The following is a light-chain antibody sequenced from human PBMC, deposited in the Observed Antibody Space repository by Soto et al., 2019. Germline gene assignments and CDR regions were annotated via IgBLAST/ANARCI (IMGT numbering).Light chain of an antibody. CDR1: SSDVGSYNR. J-gene: IGLJ3*02. V-gene: IGLV2-18*02. Sequence: QSALTQPPSVSGSPGQSVTISCTGTSSDVGSYNRVSWYQQPPGTAPKLMICQVSNRPSGVPDRFSGSKSGNTASLTISELQAEDEADYYCSSYTSSGTWVFGGGTKLTVL. CDR2: QVS. CDR3: SSYTSSGTWV.